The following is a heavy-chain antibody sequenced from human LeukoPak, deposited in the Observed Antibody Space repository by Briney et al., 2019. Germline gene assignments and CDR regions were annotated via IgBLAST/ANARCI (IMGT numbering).Heavy chain of an antibody. D-gene: IGHD5-18*01. Sequence: GGSLRLSCAASGFTFSSYSMNWVRQAPGKGLEWVSYISSSSSYVYYADSVKGRFTISRDNAKNSLYLQMNSLRAEDTAVYYCARADWDTAMIDYWGQGTLVTVSS. CDR2: ISSSSSYV. CDR3: ARADWDTAMIDY. V-gene: IGHV3-21*05. J-gene: IGHJ4*02. CDR1: GFTFSSYS.